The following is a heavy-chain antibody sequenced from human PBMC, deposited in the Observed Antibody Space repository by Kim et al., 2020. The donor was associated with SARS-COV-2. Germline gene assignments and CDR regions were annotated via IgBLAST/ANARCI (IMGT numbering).Heavy chain of an antibody. CDR1: GGSISDYY. Sequence: SETLSLTCTVSGGSISDYYWNWIRQPPGKGLEWIGYIFYSENTNYNPSLKSNYNPSLKSRVTISLDTSKNQISLKLSSVTAADTAVYYCSTSPSGAAGAVGSSWGQGSLVTVSS. J-gene: IGHJ4*02. CDR2: IFYSENTNYNPSLKS. D-gene: IGHD2-8*02. CDR3: STSPSGAAGAVGSS. V-gene: IGHV4-59*01.